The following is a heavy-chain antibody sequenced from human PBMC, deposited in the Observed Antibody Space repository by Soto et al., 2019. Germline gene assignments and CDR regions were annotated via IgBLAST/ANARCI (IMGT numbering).Heavy chain of an antibody. CDR1: GDTFRTYV. CDR3: ASDHYYYRMDV. CDR2: IIPIFGTS. J-gene: IGHJ6*02. V-gene: IGHV1-69*06. Sequence: SVKVSCKTSGDTFRTYVISWVRQAPGQGLEWMGGIIPIFGTSNYAQKFQDRVTITADRSTSTAYMKLSCLRSEDTAVYYCASDHYYYRMDVWGPRTTVTVSS.